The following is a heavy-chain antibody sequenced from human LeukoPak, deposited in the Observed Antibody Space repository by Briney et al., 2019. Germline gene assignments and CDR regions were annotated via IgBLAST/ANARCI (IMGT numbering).Heavy chain of an antibody. V-gene: IGHV1-8*01. Sequence: ASVKVSCKTSGDTFTSYELNWVRQATGQGLEWMGYVNPNSGNTGYAQKFQGRVTMTMDPSISTAYMELSSLRSEDTAVYYCARTVREQWLAQYYYYYMDVWGKGTTVTVSS. J-gene: IGHJ6*03. CDR1: GDTFTSYE. D-gene: IGHD6-19*01. CDR2: VNPNSGNT. CDR3: ARTVREQWLAQYYYYYMDV.